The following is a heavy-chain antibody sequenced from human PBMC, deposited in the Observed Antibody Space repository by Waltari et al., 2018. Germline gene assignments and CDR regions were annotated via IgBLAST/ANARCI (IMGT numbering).Heavy chain of an antibody. CDR2: INPKSGGT. CDR1: GYTFTGYY. V-gene: IGHV1-2*06. J-gene: IGHJ5*02. Sequence: QVQLVQSGAEVKKPRASVKVSCKASGYTFTGYYIHWVRQAPGQGLEGMGRINPKSGGTNYAEKFQGRVTMTRDTSISTAYMELRRLRSDDTAVYYCARGDGYTDNWLDPWGQGTLVTVSS. D-gene: IGHD5-12*01. CDR3: ARGDGYTDNWLDP.